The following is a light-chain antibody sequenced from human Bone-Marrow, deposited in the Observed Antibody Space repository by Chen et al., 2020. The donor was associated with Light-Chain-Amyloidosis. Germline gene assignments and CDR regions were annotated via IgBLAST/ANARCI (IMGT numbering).Light chain of an antibody. Sequence: SYELTHPSSLSVSPGQTARITCAGDLLAKKYGRWYQKKAGQAPVLVIYKDTERPSGIPERFSGSSSGTTVTLTISGAQVEGEAEYYCYSIRVFGGGTKLTVL. V-gene: IGLV3-27*01. CDR2: KDT. CDR1: LLAKKY. CDR3: YSIRV. J-gene: IGLJ2*01.